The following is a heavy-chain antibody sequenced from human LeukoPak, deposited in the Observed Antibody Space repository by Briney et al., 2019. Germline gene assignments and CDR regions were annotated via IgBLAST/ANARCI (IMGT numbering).Heavy chain of an antibody. CDR2: VSDSGGRT. J-gene: IGHJ4*02. Sequence: GGSLRLSCAVSGITLSNYGMSWVRQAPGKGLEWVAGVSDSGGRTNYADSVRGRFTISRDNPKNTLYLQMNSLRAEDTAVYFCAKRGVVIRVILVGFHKEAYYFDSWGQGALVTVSS. CDR1: GITLSNYG. CDR3: AKRGVVIRVILVGFHKEAYYFDS. D-gene: IGHD3-22*01. V-gene: IGHV3-23*01.